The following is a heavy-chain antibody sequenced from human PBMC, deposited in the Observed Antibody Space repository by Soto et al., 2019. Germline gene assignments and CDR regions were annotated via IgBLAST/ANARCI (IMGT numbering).Heavy chain of an antibody. V-gene: IGHV3-23*01. CDR1: GFTFTTYG. CDR2: ISGSGTTT. D-gene: IGHD3-9*01. J-gene: IGHJ6*02. CDR3: AKVDTILPDV. Sequence: EVQLLESGGDLVQPGGSLRLSCAASGFTFTTYGMSWVRQAPGKGLEWVSGISGSGTTTYDADSVKGRFTISRDNSKNTLYLQMNSLRAEDTAVYYCAKVDTILPDVWGQGTTVTVSS.